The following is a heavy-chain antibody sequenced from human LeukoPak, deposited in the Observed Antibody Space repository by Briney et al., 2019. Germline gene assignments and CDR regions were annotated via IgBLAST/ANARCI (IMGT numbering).Heavy chain of an antibody. Sequence: GGSLRLSCAASGFTFSSYAMHWVRQAPGKGLEWVAVISYDGSNKYYADSVKGRFTISRDNSENTLYLQMNSLRAEDTAVYYCARTLADNPTDYWGQGTLVTVSS. CDR2: ISYDGSNK. D-gene: IGHD1-14*01. J-gene: IGHJ4*02. CDR1: GFTFSSYA. CDR3: ARTLADNPTDY. V-gene: IGHV3-30-3*01.